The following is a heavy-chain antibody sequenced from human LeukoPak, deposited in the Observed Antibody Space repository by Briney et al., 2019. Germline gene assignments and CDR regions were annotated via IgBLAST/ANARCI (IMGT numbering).Heavy chain of an antibody. CDR3: APRADCSGGSGVYYNYGRDV. Sequence: GRSLRLSCAASGFTFSSYGMHWVRQAPGKGLEWVAVISYDGSNKYYADSVKGRFTISRDNSKNTLYLQMNSLRAEDTAVYYCAPRADCSGGSGVYYNYGRDVGAKGPRVTASS. V-gene: IGHV3-30*03. CDR1: GFTFSSYG. CDR2: ISYDGSNK. D-gene: IGHD2-15*01. J-gene: IGHJ6*04.